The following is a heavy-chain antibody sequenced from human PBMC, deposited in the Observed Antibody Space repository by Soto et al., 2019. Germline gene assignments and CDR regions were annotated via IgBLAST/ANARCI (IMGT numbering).Heavy chain of an antibody. CDR1: GGTFSSYS. V-gene: IGHV1-69*01. J-gene: IGHJ4*02. CDR2: IIPIFGTA. Sequence: QVQLVQSGAEVKKPGSSVKVSCKASGGTFSSYSINWVRQAPGQGLEWMGEIIPIFGTANYAQKFQGRVTMTADESTSTAYRELSSLRSEDTAVYYCARDGGRHSGGIAYWGQGPLVTVSS. D-gene: IGHD1-26*01. CDR3: ARDGGRHSGGIAY.